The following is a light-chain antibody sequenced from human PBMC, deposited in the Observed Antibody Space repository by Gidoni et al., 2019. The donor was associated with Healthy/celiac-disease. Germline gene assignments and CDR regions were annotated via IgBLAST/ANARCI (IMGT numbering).Light chain of an antibody. CDR1: QSVSSN. CDR3: QQYNNWPLT. V-gene: IGKV3-15*01. J-gene: IGKJ4*01. CDR2: GAS. Sequence: EIVMTQSPATVSVSPGERATLSCRASQSVSSNLAWYQQKPGQAPRLLIYGASTRATDIPVRFSGSGSGTEFTLTISSLQSEDFAVYYCQQYNNWPLTFGGGTKVEFK.